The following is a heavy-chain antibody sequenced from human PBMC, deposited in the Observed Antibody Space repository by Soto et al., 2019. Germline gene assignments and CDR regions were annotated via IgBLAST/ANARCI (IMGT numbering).Heavy chain of an antibody. CDR3: ARDRLHTNSCITFDY. CDR2: ISTYTGNT. Sequence: GASVKVSCKASGYTFTTYAISWLRQAPGQGLEWMGWISTYTGNTDYAQSLQGRVTMTTDTSTSTAYMELRSLRSDDTAVYYCARDRLHTNSCITFDYWSQGALDIVSS. J-gene: IGHJ4*02. D-gene: IGHD2-21*01. V-gene: IGHV1-18*01. CDR1: GYTFTTYA.